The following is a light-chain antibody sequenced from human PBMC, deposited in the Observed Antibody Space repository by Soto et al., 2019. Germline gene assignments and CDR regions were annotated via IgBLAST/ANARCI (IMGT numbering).Light chain of an antibody. V-gene: IGKV1-5*03. Sequence: DIQMTQSPSTLSASVGDRVTITCRASQNIRIYLDWYQQKPVKAPTLLIYQTSSLQSGVPSRCSGSGSETEITLAISSLQPEDFATCYCPQYYIYPPAFGLGNKVESK. CDR1: QNIRIY. J-gene: IGKJ3*01. CDR3: PQYYIYPPA. CDR2: QTS.